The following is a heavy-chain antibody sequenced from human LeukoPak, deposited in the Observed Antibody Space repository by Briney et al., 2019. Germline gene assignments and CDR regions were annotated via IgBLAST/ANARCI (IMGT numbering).Heavy chain of an antibody. CDR3: GRPGTKYYAYEDAFDI. V-gene: IGHV3-20*04. CDR1: GFTFEDYG. J-gene: IGHJ3*02. CDR2: INWNGGST. Sequence: GGSLRLSCAASGFTFEDYGMNWVRQAPGKGLEWVSGINWNGGSTSYADSVKGRFTISRDNAKNYLYLQMNILTAEETALFYWGRPGTKYYAYEDAFDIWGQGTMVTVSS. D-gene: IGHD2-2*01.